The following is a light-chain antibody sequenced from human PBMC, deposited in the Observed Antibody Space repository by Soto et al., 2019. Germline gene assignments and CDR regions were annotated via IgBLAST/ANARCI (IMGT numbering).Light chain of an antibody. CDR1: QSISSY. CDR3: QQSYSTPCT. J-gene: IGKJ1*01. Sequence: DIQMTQSPSSLSASVGDRVTITCRASQSISSYLNWYQQKPGKAPKLLIYAASSLQSGVPSRFSGSGSGTDFPPTISSLKPEDFATYYCQQSYSTPCTFGQGTKVQIK. CDR2: AAS. V-gene: IGKV1-39*01.